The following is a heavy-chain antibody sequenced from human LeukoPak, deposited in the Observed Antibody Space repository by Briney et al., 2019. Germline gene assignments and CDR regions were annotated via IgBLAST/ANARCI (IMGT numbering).Heavy chain of an antibody. CDR2: ISGSGGST. D-gene: IGHD2-2*03. V-gene: IGHV3-23*01. CDR1: GFTFSSYA. Sequence: GGSLRLSCAASGFTFSSYAMSWVRQAPGKGLEWVSAISGSGGSTYYADSVKGRFTISRDNSKNTLYLQMNSLRAEDTAVYYCAKDGYCSSTSCYSTNFDYWGLGTLVTVSS. CDR3: AKDGYCSSTSCYSTNFDY. J-gene: IGHJ4*02.